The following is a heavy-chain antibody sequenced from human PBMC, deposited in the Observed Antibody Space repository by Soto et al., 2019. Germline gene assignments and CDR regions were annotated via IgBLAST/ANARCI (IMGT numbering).Heavy chain of an antibody. V-gene: IGHV1-69*06. CDR1: GGTFSSYA. CDR2: IIPIFGTA. J-gene: IGHJ6*02. Sequence: QVQLVQSGAEVKKPGSSVKVSCKASGGTFSSYAISWVRQAPGQGLEWMGGIIPIFGTANYAQKFQGRVTITADNSTRTAYMELSILRSEDTAVYYCARRDYYYYGMDVWGQGTTVTVSS. CDR3: ARRDYYYYGMDV.